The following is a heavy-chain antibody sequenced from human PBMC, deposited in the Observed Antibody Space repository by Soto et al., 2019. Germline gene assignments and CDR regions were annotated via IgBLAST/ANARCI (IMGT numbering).Heavy chain of an antibody. CDR3: ARRAETNGWNGFGADKYYFDF. V-gene: IGHV1-8*01. CDR1: GYTFTSYD. CDR2: MNPNTGNS. Sequence: QVQLVQSGAEVKKPGASVKVSCKASGYTFTSYDIYWVRQATGQGLEWMGWMNPNTGNSGYAQKFKGRVTMTSDTSISTAHMELSSLRSEDTAVYYCARRAETNGWNGFGADKYYFDFWGQGTLVTVSS. D-gene: IGHD1-1*01. J-gene: IGHJ4*02.